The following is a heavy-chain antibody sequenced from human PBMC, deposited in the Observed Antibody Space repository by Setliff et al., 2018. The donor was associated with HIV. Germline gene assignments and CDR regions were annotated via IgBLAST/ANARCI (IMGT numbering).Heavy chain of an antibody. Sequence: SETLSLTCTVSGGSLSSGYDYWTWIRQPAGKGLEWIGHIYSAGSTNYNPTPTSRVTMSVDMSKNQFSLKLRSVTAADTAVYYCVREYSGVYPDFSFYIDVWGKGTTVTVSS. D-gene: IGHD5-12*01. V-gene: IGHV4-61*09. CDR3: VREYSGVYPDFSFYIDV. CDR1: GGSLSSGYDY. CDR2: IYSAGST. J-gene: IGHJ6*03.